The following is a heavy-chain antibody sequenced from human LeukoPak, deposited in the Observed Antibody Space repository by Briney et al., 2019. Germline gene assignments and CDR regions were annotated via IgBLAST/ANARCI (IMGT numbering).Heavy chain of an antibody. CDR1: GYTFTGYY. CDR3: ARIYPYDDILTGRQDYYYGMDV. D-gene: IGHD3-9*01. V-gene: IGHV1-2*02. J-gene: IGHJ6*02. CDR2: INLNSGGT. Sequence: SVKVSCKASGYTFTGYYMHRVRQAPGQGIEWMGWINLNSGGTNYAQKFQGRVTMTRATSISTAYMELRRMRSEDTAVYYCARIYPYDDILTGRQDYYYGMDVWGRGTTVSVSS.